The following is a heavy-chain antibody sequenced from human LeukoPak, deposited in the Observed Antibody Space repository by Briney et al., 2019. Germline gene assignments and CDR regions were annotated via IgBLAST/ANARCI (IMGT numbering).Heavy chain of an antibody. J-gene: IGHJ4*02. CDR2: ISGTSSYI. D-gene: IGHD3-9*01. V-gene: IGHV3-21*01. CDR3: ARGTLLTPFDY. Sequence: GGSLRLSCAASGFTFSSYSMNWVRQAPGKGLEWVSSISGTSSYIYYADSVKGRFTISRDNAKNSVFLQMNSLRAEDTAVYYCARGTLLTPFDYWGQGTLVTVSS. CDR1: GFTFSSYS.